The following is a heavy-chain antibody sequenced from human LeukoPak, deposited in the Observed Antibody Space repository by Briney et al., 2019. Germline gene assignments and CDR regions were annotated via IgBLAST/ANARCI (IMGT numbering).Heavy chain of an antibody. J-gene: IGHJ4*02. CDR1: GYTFTNYG. Sequence: GASVKVSCKASGYTFTNYGITWVRQAPGQGLEYLGWINTNSGNTYCAQKLQDRVTMTTDTSTSTAYMELRSLRSDDTAVYYCARKIVGVYSYDYWGQGTLVTVSS. D-gene: IGHD1-26*01. V-gene: IGHV1-18*01. CDR2: INTNSGNT. CDR3: ARKIVGVYSYDY.